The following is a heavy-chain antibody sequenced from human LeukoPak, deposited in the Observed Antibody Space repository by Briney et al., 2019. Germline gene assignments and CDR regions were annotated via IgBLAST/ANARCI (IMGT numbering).Heavy chain of an antibody. Sequence: SETLSLTCTVSGGSISSYYWGWIRQPPGKGLEWIGSIYYSGSTYYNPSLKSRVTISVDTSKNQFSLKLSSVTAADTAVYYCARGGRGGYDSVWFDPWGQGTLVTVSS. J-gene: IGHJ5*02. CDR2: IYYSGST. V-gene: IGHV4-39*07. CDR3: ARGGRGGYDSVWFDP. CDR1: GGSISSYY. D-gene: IGHD5-12*01.